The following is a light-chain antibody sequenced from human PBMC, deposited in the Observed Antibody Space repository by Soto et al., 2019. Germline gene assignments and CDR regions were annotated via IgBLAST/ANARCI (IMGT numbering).Light chain of an antibody. Sequence: IQRTQYPSYLSASVGDRVTITCRASQSISSYLNWYQQKPGKAPKLLIYAASSLQSGVPSRFSGSGSGTDFTLTISSLQPEDFATYYCQQSYSTPQTFGQGTKVAIK. CDR1: QSISSY. J-gene: IGKJ1*01. CDR3: QQSYSTPQT. CDR2: AAS. V-gene: IGKV1-39*01.